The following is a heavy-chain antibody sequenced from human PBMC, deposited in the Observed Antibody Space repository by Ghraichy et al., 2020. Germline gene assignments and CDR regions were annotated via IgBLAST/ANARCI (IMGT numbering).Heavy chain of an antibody. V-gene: IGHV4-39*01. CDR3: ATILGRD. CDR2: IYYSGNT. D-gene: IGHD1-26*01. Sequence: SETLSLTCTVSGGSISSSSYYWGWIRQPPGKGLEWIGSIYYSGNTYYNPSLESRVTISVDTSKNQFSLKLSSVTAADTAVYYCATILGRDWGQGILVTVSS. J-gene: IGHJ4*02. CDR1: GGSISSSSYY.